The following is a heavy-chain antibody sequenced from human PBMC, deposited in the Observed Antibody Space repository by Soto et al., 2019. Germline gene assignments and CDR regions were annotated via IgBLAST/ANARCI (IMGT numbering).Heavy chain of an antibody. CDR1: GFTFSSYA. Sequence: EVQLLESGGGLVQPGGSLRLSCAASGFTFSSYAMSWVRQAPGKGLEWVSAISGSGGSTYYADSVKGRFTISRDNSKNTRYLQMNSLRAEDTAVYYCAKGRGCCSSTSCYVGSDYWGQGTLVTVSS. CDR3: AKGRGCCSSTSCYVGSDY. J-gene: IGHJ4*02. CDR2: ISGSGGST. V-gene: IGHV3-23*01. D-gene: IGHD2-2*01.